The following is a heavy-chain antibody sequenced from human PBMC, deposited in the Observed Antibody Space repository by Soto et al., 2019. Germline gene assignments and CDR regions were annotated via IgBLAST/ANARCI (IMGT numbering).Heavy chain of an antibody. V-gene: IGHV3-33*01. Sequence: GGSLRLSCAASGFTFSSYGMHWVRQAPGKGLEWVAVIWYDGSNKYYADSVKGRFTISRDNSKNTLYLQMNSLRAEDTAVYYCARYSGATASGGLDEWGQGTLVTVSS. CDR3: ARYSGATASGGLDE. D-gene: IGHD1-26*01. CDR1: GFTFSSYG. CDR2: IWYDGSNK. J-gene: IGHJ4*02.